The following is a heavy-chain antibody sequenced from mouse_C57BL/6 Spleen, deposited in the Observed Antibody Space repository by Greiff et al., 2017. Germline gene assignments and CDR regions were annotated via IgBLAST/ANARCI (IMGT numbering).Heavy chain of an antibody. Sequence: QVQLKESGPGLVAPSQSLSITCTVSGFSLTSYGVHWVRQPPGKGLEWLVVIWSDGSTTYNSAPKSRLSISKDNSKSQVFLKMNSLQTDDTAMYYCARHRSTVVKDYAMDYWGQGTSVTVSS. CDR3: ARHRSTVVKDYAMDY. CDR2: IWSDGST. D-gene: IGHD1-1*01. CDR1: GFSLTSYG. J-gene: IGHJ4*01. V-gene: IGHV2-6-1*01.